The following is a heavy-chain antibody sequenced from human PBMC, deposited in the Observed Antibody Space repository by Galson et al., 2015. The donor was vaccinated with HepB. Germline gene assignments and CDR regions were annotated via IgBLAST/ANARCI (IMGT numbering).Heavy chain of an antibody. CDR3: ARGPRGLDGGNGFQH. Sequence: SVKVSCKASGYTFTSYHMHWVRQAPGQGLEWMGIINPSGGSTSYAQKFQGRVTMTRDTSTSTVYMELSSLRSEDAAVYYCARGPRGLDGGNGFQHWGQGTLVTVSS. CDR2: INPSGGST. D-gene: IGHD4-23*01. V-gene: IGHV1-46*01. J-gene: IGHJ1*01. CDR1: GYTFTSYH.